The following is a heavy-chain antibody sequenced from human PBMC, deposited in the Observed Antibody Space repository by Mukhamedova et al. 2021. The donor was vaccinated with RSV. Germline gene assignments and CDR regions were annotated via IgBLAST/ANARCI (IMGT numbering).Heavy chain of an antibody. CDR2: IFTSGST. V-gene: IGHV4-61*02. D-gene: IGHD7-27*01. Sequence: SWIRQPAGKGLEWIGRIFTSGSTSYNPSLRSRVTISVDTSKNQFSLKLTSVTAADTAVYYFANWGSIPDAFGVLGQGTMVTVSS. J-gene: IGHJ3*01. CDR3: ANWGSIPDAFGV.